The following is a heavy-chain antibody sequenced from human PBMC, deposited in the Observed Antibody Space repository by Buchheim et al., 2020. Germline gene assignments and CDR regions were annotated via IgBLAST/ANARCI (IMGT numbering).Heavy chain of an antibody. D-gene: IGHD2-8*01. Sequence: EVQLVQSGAEVKKPGESLRISCKGFGYTFTSHWISWVRQMPGKGLEWMGRIDPDDSYTNYSPSFPGHVTISADKSISTAYPHWRSLKASDTAMYYCARQDCSSGVCYFFDHWGQGTL. V-gene: IGHV5-10-1*03. CDR2: IDPDDSYT. CDR1: GYTFTSHW. CDR3: ARQDCSSGVCYFFDH. J-gene: IGHJ4*02.